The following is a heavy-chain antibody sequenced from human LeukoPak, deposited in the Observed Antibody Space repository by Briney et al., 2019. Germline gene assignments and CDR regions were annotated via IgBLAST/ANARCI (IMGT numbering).Heavy chain of an antibody. CDR1: GGSMSPYH. J-gene: IGHJ4*02. Sequence: SETLSLTCTVSGGSMSPYHWGWIRQPPGKGLEWTGYIYYSGSTNYNPSLKSRVTISVDTSKNQFSLKLSSVTAADTAVYYCARVLVGATWDFDYWGQGTLVTVSS. V-gene: IGHV4-59*12. D-gene: IGHD1-26*01. CDR3: ARVLVGATWDFDY. CDR2: IYYSGST.